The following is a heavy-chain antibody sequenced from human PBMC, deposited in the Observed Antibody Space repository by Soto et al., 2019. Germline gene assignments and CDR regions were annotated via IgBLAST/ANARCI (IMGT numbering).Heavy chain of an antibody. J-gene: IGHJ4*01. Sequence: QVQLQESGPGLVKPSQTLSVTCSVSGASISSGRYYWSWVRQPPGKGLEWIGYISGTGQIDNSSSSFKSRVTLSVDTPNNQFSLKLTSVTAADTALYYCARVQTTGDSDYLDLWGQGTLVTVSS. D-gene: IGHD2-21*01. CDR2: ISGTGQID. CDR1: GASISSGRYY. V-gene: IGHV4-30-4*01. CDR3: ARVQTTGDSDYLDL.